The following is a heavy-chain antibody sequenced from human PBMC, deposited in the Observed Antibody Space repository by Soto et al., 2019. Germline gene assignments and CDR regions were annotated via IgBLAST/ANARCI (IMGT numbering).Heavy chain of an antibody. V-gene: IGHV3-23*01. CDR3: AKGTTSGWYYFDC. CDR2: ISSSGRDI. J-gene: IGHJ4*02. Sequence: SGVAGAFRCKKGAMNGGRLGRGRGLEWVSGISSSGRDIHYGHSVKDRCTVSRDNSKNTLYLQMNRLRTEDTAIYYCAKGTTSGWYYFDCWGQGALIIVSS. D-gene: IGHD6-19*01. CDR1: AFRCKKGA.